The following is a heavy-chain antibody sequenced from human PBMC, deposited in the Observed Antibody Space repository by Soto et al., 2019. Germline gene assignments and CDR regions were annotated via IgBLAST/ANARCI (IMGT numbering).Heavy chain of an antibody. V-gene: IGHV1-69*13. CDR3: ARGFENKAPDDAFDI. CDR2: IIPIFGTA. CDR1: GGTFSSYA. Sequence: SVKVSCKASGGTFSSYAISWVRHAPGQGLEWMGGIIPIFGTANYAQKFQGRVTITADESTSTAYMELSSLRSEDTAVYYCARGFENKAPDDAFDIWGQGTMVTVSS. J-gene: IGHJ3*02. D-gene: IGHD6-6*01.